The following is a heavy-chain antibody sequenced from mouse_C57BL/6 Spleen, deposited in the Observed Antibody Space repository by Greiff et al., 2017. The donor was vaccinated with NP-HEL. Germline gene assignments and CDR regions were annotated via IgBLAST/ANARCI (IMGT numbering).Heavy chain of an antibody. V-gene: IGHV1-80*01. CDR3: ARRYGGGYAMDY. CDR2: IYPGDGDT. CDR1: GYAFSSYW. D-gene: IGHD1-1*01. J-gene: IGHJ4*01. Sequence: RVESGASVKISCKASGYAFSSYWMNWVKQRPGKGLEWIGQIYPGDGDTNYNGKFKGKATLTADKSSSTAYMQLSSLTSEDSAVYFCARRYGGGYAMDYWGQGTSVTVSS.